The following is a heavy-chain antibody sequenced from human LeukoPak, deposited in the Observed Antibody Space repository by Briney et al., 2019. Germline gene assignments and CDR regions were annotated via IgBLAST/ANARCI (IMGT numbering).Heavy chain of an antibody. CDR1: GFTFSSYA. CDR2: ISGNGDST. Sequence: PGGSLRLSCAASGFTFSSYAMSWVRQAPGQGLEWVSAISGNGDSTYYADSVKGRFTISRDNFKNTLSLQMNSLRAEDTAVYYCAKDLYGDYSFGYWGQGTLVTVSS. J-gene: IGHJ4*02. V-gene: IGHV3-23*01. D-gene: IGHD4-17*01. CDR3: AKDLYGDYSFGY.